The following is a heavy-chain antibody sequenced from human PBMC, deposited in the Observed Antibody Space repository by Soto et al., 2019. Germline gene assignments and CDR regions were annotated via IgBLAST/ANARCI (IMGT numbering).Heavy chain of an antibody. D-gene: IGHD3-10*02. V-gene: IGHV5-51*01. J-gene: IGHJ2*01. Sequence: PGKGLEWMGIIYPGDSDTRYSPSFQGQVTISADKSISTAYLQWSSLKALDTAMYYCARVFFHAEDGIRDVRSVSAFLLNRSSDL. CDR2: IYPGDSDT. CDR3: ARVFFHAEDGIRDVRSVSAFLLNRSSDL.